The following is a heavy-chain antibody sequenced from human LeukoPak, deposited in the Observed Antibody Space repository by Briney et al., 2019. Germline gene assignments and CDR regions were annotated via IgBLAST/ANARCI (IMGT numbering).Heavy chain of an antibody. CDR2: IHPGRDTT. D-gene: IGHD6-19*01. J-gene: IGHJ6*02. V-gene: IGHV1-46*01. CDR3: ARSYSSGWYNYYYGMDV. CDR1: GYPFINYY. Sequence: ASVKVSCKASGYPFINYYIHWVRQAPGQGLEWMGTIHPGRDTTTYAQKFQGRVTMTRDTSTSTVYMELSSLRSEDTAVYYCARSYSSGWYNYYYGMDVWGQGTTVTVSS.